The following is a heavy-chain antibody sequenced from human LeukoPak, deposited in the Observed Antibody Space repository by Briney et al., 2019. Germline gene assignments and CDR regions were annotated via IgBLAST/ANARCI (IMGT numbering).Heavy chain of an antibody. CDR3: AKAGHPLVYCSSATCYMGS. CDR1: GFIFSNYA. J-gene: IGHJ5*02. Sequence: GGSLRLSCAASGFIFSNYAMSWVRQAPGKGLEWVSGINNSGDRRFYADSVKGRFTISRDNSKNTLYLQMNSLRAEDSAVYYCAKAGHPLVYCSSATCYMGSWGQGTLVTVSS. D-gene: IGHD2-2*02. CDR2: INNSGDRR. V-gene: IGHV3-23*01.